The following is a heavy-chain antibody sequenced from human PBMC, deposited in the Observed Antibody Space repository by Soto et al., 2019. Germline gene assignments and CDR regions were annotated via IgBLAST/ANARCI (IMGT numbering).Heavy chain of an antibody. V-gene: IGHV4-34*01. CDR2: INHSGST. J-gene: IGHJ6*02. CDR3: ARGRTAMARRYYYYGMDV. D-gene: IGHD5-18*01. Sequence: QVQLQQWGAGLLKPSETLSLTCAVYGGSFSGYYWSWIRQPPGKGLEWIGEINHSGSTNYNPSLKSRDPISVDTSKNQFSLKLSSVTAADTAVYYCARGRTAMARRYYYYGMDVWGQGTTVTVSS. CDR1: GGSFSGYY.